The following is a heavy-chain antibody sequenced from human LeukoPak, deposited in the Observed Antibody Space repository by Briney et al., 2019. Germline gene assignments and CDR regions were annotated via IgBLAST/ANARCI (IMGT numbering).Heavy chain of an antibody. J-gene: IGHJ4*02. D-gene: IGHD5-12*01. CDR3: ARETSLAGFASGMGFNY. Sequence: KPSETLSLTCTVSGASISSWCWSWIRQPPGKGLEWIGYIYGSGNTNYNPSLKSRVTMSIDTSKNQFSLKLTSVTAADTATYYCARETSLAGFASGMGFNYWGQGILVTVSS. CDR2: IYGSGNT. V-gene: IGHV4-59*01. CDR1: GASISSWC.